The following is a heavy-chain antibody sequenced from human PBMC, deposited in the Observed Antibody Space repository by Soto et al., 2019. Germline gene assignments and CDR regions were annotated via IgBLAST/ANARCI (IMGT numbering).Heavy chain of an antibody. CDR3: ARDLYSSSCFDP. J-gene: IGHJ5*02. CDR2: IYYSGST. V-gene: IGHV4-59*01. D-gene: IGHD6-6*01. Sequence: SETLSLTCTVSGGSISSYYWSWIRQPPGKGLEWIGYIYYSGSTNYNPSLKSRVTISVDTSKNQFSLKLSSVTAADTAVYYCARDLYSSSCFDPWGQETLVTVSS. CDR1: GGSISSYY.